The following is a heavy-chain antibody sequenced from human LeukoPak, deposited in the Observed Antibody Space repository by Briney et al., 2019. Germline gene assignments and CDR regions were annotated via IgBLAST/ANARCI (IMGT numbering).Heavy chain of an antibody. D-gene: IGHD2-2*01. V-gene: IGHV1-2*02. CDR1: VFTFTNYN. Sequence: ASVKVSCKASVFTFTNYNMHWVRQAPGQGLEWMGWINPNSGGTNYAQKFQGRVTMTRDTSISTAYMELSRLRSDDTAVYYCARGPVIVVVPARKTDYYYYYMDVWGKGTTVTVSS. J-gene: IGHJ6*03. CDR3: ARGPVIVVVPARKTDYYYYYMDV. CDR2: INPNSGGT.